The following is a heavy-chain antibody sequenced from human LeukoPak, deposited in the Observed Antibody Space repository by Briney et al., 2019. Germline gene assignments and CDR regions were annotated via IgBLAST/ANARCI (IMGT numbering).Heavy chain of an antibody. CDR1: GGSFSGYY. J-gene: IGHJ6*02. CDR2: INHSGST. D-gene: IGHD1/OR15-1a*01. CDR3: ARNNAPYGLDV. V-gene: IGHV4-34*01. Sequence: PSETLSLTCAVYGGSFSGYYWSWIRQPPGKGLEWIGEINHSGSTNYDPSLKSRVTISIDTSKNQFSLKLSSVTAADTAVYYCARNNAPYGLDVWGQGTTVTVSS.